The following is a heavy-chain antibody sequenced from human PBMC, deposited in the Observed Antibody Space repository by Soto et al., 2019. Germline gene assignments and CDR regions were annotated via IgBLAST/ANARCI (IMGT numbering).Heavy chain of an antibody. CDR3: AAFCGGDCYDFTFDY. D-gene: IGHD2-21*02. J-gene: IGHJ4*02. Sequence: QVQLVESGGGLVKPGGSLRLSCAASGFTFSDYYMSWIRQAPGKGLEWVSYISSSSSYTNYADSVKGRFTISRDNAKNSLYLEMDSLRAEDPGLYYCAAFCGGDCYDFTFDYWGQGTLVTVSS. CDR1: GFTFSDYY. V-gene: IGHV3-11*06. CDR2: ISSSSSYT.